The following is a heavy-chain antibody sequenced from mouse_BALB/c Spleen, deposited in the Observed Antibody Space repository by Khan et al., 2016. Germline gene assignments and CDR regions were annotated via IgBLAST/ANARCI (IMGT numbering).Heavy chain of an antibody. J-gene: IGHJ2*01. CDR3: ANWDY. CDR2: IDPANGNT. CDR1: GFNIKDTY. Sequence: EVKLEVSGAELVKPGASVKLSCTASGFNIKDTYMHWVKQRPEQGLEWIGRIDPANGNTKYDPKFQGKATITADTSSNTAYLQLSSLTSEDTAVYYCANWDYWGQGTTLTVAS. V-gene: IGHV14-3*02. D-gene: IGHD4-1*01.